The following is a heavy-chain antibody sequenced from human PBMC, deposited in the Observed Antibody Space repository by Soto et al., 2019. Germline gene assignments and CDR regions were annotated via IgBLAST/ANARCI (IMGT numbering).Heavy chain of an antibody. CDR2: IIHTGGST. Sequence: GGSLRLSCAASGFTFSGHAMSWVRQAPGKGLEWVSGIIHTGGSTFYADSVKGRFTISRDNSKNTLYVQLNSLRAEDTAMYYCAKHLSSSWQIDYWGQGALVTVSS. V-gene: IGHV3-23*01. D-gene: IGHD6-13*01. CDR3: AKHLSSSWQIDY. J-gene: IGHJ4*02. CDR1: GFTFSGHA.